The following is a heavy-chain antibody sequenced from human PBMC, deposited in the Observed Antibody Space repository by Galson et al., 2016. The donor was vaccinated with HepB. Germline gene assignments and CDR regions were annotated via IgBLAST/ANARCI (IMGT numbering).Heavy chain of an antibody. V-gene: IGHV3-53*01. CDR1: GFTVSAHC. J-gene: IGHJ6*02. Sequence: SLRLSCAASGFTVSAHCMAWVRQAPGKGLEWVAAIYSGGATTYYTDSVKGRFSISRDISQNTVYLQMESLRAEDMAIYYCARDEGYSSSGMDVWGQGNTVIVSS. CDR3: ARDEGYSSSGMDV. CDR2: IYSGGATT. D-gene: IGHD2-15*01.